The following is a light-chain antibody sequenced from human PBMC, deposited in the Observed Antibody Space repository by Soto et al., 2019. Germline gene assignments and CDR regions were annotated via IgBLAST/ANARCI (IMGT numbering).Light chain of an antibody. V-gene: IGKV3-15*01. J-gene: IGKJ2*01. Sequence: EIVMTQSPATLTVSPGERATLSCGASQSVRSNLAWYQQKPGQAPRLLIYGASTRATGIPARFSGSGSGTEFTLTISSLQSEDFAVYYCQQYKNWPPMYTFGQGTKVDIK. CDR2: GAS. CDR1: QSVRSN. CDR3: QQYKNWPPMYT.